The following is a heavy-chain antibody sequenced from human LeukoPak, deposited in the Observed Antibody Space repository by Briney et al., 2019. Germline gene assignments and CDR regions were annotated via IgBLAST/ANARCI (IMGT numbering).Heavy chain of an antibody. CDR1: GFTFSSYS. CDR2: ISSCSSYI. V-gene: IGHV3-21*01. J-gene: IGHJ4*02. Sequence: GGSLRLSCAASGFTFSSYSMNWVRQAPGKGLEWVSSISSCSSYIYYADSVKGRFTISRDNAKNPLYLQMNSLRAEDTAVYYCARDPHKSSSWYPIDYWGQGTLVTVSS. CDR3: ARDPHKSSSWYPIDY. D-gene: IGHD6-13*01.